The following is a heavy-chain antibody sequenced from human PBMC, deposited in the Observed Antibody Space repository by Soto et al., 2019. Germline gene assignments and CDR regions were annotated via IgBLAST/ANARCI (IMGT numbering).Heavy chain of an antibody. D-gene: IGHD1-20*01. Sequence: GSGPTLVNPTQTLTLTCTFSGFSLSTSGVGVGWIRQPPGKALEWLALIYWDDDKRYSPSLKSRLTITKDTSKNQVVLTMTNMDPVDTATYYCARTITGTTLYYYGMDVWGQGTTVTVSS. CDR1: GFSLSTSGVG. CDR3: ARTITGTTLYYYGMDV. J-gene: IGHJ6*02. V-gene: IGHV2-5*02. CDR2: IYWDDDK.